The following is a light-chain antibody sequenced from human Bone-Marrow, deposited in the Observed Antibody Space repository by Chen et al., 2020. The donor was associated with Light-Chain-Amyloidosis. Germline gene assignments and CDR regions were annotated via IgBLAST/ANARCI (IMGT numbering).Light chain of an antibody. CDR3: SSYTITNTLV. J-gene: IGLJ1*01. Sequence: HSALTQPASVSGSPVQSITISCTRTSSDVGVDNLVSWYQHHPDKAPKLMIYEVTNRPSWVPDRFSGSKSDNTASLTISGRQTEDEADYFCSSYTITNTLVFGSGTRVTVL. V-gene: IGLV2-14*01. CDR1: SSDVGVDNL. CDR2: EVT.